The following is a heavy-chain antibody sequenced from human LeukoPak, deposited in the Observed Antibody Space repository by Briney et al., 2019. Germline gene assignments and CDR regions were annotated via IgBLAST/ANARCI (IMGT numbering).Heavy chain of an antibody. V-gene: IGHV4-39*01. J-gene: IGHJ3*02. CDR3: AKHESLIAFDI. CDR1: GGSISSSSYY. CDR2: IHYSGST. Sequence: SETLSLTCTVSGGSISSSSYYWGWIRQPPGMGLEWIGTIHYSGSTNCSPSLKSRVTMSVDTSKNQFSLRLSSVTAADTAVYYCAKHESLIAFDIWGQGTMVAVSS.